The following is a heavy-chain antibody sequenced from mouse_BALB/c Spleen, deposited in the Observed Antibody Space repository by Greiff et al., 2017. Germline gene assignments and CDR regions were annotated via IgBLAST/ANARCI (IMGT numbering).Heavy chain of an antibody. CDR1: GFTFSSYG. J-gene: IGHJ1*01. Sequence: EVKLVESGGDLVKPGGSLKLSCAASGFTFSSYGMSWVRQIPDKRLEWVATISSGGSYTYYPDSVKGRFTISRDNTKNTLYLQMSNLKSEDTAASYCAGHEPATVVDWYFDVWGAGTTVTVSS. V-gene: IGHV5-6*01. CDR2: ISSGGSYT. D-gene: IGHD1-1*01. CDR3: AGHEPATVVDWYFDV.